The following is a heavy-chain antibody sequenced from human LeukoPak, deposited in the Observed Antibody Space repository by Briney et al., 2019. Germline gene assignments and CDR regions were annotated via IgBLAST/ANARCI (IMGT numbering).Heavy chain of an antibody. D-gene: IGHD5-12*01. CDR2: MYSDGSNQ. CDR3: ARDSYGGYRYFDY. CDR1: GFIFSNYG. V-gene: IGHV3-33*01. Sequence: GGSLTLSCAASGFIFSNYGMHWVRQAPGKGLEWVAVMYSDGSNQYYADSVKGRFTISRDNSKSTLYLQMTSLRTDDTAVYYCARDSYGGYRYFDYWGQGTLVTVSS. J-gene: IGHJ4*02.